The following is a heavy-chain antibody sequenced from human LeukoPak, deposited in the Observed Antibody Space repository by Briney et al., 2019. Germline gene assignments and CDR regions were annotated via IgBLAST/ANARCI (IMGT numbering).Heavy chain of an antibody. D-gene: IGHD1-1*01. CDR1: GYTFTSYD. J-gene: IGHJ6*03. CDR3: ARLSGLGTEYYYYYYMDV. CDR2: MNPNSGNT. V-gene: IGHV1-8*03. Sequence: ASVKVSCKASGYTFTSYDINWVRQATGQGLEWMGWMNPNSGNTGYAQKFQGRVTITRNTSISTAYMELSSLRSEDTAVYYCARLSGLGTEYYYYYYMDVWGKGTTVTVSS.